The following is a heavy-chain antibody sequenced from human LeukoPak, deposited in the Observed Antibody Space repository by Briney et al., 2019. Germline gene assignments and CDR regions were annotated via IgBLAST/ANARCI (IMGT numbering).Heavy chain of an antibody. V-gene: IGHV1-2*02. CDR1: GYTFTGYY. CDR3: ARDSHPGWWFVVVPAAYYYYGMDV. CDR2: INPNSGGT. Sequence: ASVKVSCKASGYTFTGYYIHWVRQAPGQGLEWMGWINPNSGGTSYAQKFQGRVTMTRDTSISTVYMELSRLRSDDTAVYYCARDSHPGWWFVVVPAAYYYYGMDVWGQGTTVTVSS. D-gene: IGHD2-2*01. J-gene: IGHJ6*02.